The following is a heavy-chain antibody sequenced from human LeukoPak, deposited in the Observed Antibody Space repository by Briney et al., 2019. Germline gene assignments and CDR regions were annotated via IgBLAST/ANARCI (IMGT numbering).Heavy chain of an antibody. CDR3: AREGGSGSHDY. CDR2: IYTSEST. Sequence: SETLSLTCTVSNGSISNYYWSWIRQPAGKGLEWIGRIYTSESTNYNPSLKSRVTMSVDTSKNQLSLKLHSVTAADTAVYYCAREGGSGSHDYWGQGTLVTVSS. V-gene: IGHV4-4*07. D-gene: IGHD3-10*01. CDR1: NGSISNYY. J-gene: IGHJ4*02.